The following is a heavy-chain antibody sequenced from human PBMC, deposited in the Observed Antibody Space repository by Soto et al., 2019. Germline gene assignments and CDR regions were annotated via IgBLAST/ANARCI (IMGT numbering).Heavy chain of an antibody. J-gene: IGHJ5*02. Sequence: QVQLQESGPGLVKPSETLSLTCTVSGGSVSSGGCYWGWIRQPPGKGLEWIGYMYYTGSTNYNPSLKRRVTISIDTSKNQFSLKLSSVTAADTAVYYCARATYDGVGWFDPWGQGTLVTVSS. CDR2: MYYTGST. V-gene: IGHV4-61*08. D-gene: IGHD3-3*01. CDR3: ARATYDGVGWFDP. CDR1: GGSVSSGGCY.